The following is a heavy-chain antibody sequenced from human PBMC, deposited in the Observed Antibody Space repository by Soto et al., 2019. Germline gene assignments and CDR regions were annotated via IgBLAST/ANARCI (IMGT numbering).Heavy chain of an antibody. CDR3: ARDPRTGTTRDDYYDYGMDV. V-gene: IGHV1-46*01. Sequence: ASVKVSCRASGYTFTSYYMHWVRQAPGQGLEWMGIINPSGGSTSYAQKFQGRVTMTRDTSTSTVYMELSSQRSEDTAVYYCARDPRTGTTRDDYYDYGMDVWSQGTTVTVSS. D-gene: IGHD1-1*01. CDR1: GYTFTSYY. J-gene: IGHJ6*02. CDR2: INPSGGST.